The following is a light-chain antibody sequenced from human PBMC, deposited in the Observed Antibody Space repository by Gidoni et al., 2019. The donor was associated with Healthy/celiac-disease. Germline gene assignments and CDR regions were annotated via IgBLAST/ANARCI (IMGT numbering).Light chain of an antibody. V-gene: IGKV3-20*01. CDR2: GAS. CDR3: QQYGSSLLT. J-gene: IGKJ3*01. Sequence: EIVLTQSPCTLSLSPGERATLSCRASQSVSSSYLAWYQQKPGQAPRLLIDGASSRATGIPDRFSGSGSGTDFTLTISRLEPEDFAVYYCQQYGSSLLTFGPGTKVDIK. CDR1: QSVSSSY.